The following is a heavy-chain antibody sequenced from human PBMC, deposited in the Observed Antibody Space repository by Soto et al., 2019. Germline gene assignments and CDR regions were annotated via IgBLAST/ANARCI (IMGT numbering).Heavy chain of an antibody. J-gene: IGHJ6*02. CDR1: GFPFSRVA. Sequence: GGSLRLSCTASGFPFSRVAMSWVRQAPGQGLEWVASISANGGSRGGTYYADSVKGRFTISRDNSKNTLYLQVDSLTGADTAVYYCAKGYGMDVWGQGTTVTVSS. CDR3: AKGYGMDV. CDR2: ISANGGSRGGT. V-gene: IGHV3-23*01.